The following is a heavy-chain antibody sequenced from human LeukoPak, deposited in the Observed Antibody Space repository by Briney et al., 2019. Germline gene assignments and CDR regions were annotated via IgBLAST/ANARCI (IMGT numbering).Heavy chain of an antibody. CDR1: GGSFSGYY. J-gene: IGHJ3*02. Sequence: PSETLSLTCAVYGGSFSGYYWSWIRQPPGKGLEWIGEINHSGSTNYNPSLKSRVTTSVDTSKNQFSLKLSSVTAADTAVYYCARAGYCTGGVCYPDAFDIWGQGTMVTVSS. V-gene: IGHV4-34*01. D-gene: IGHD2-8*02. CDR3: ARAGYCTGGVCYPDAFDI. CDR2: INHSGST.